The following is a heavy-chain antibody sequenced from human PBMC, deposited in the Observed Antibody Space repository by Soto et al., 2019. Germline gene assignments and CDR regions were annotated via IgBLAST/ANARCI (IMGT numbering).Heavy chain of an antibody. J-gene: IGHJ4*02. V-gene: IGHV1-2*02. Sequence: GPVKVSCKASGYTFTGYYMHWVRQAPGQGLEWMGWINPNSGGTNYAQKFQGRVTMTRDTSISTAYMELSRLRSDDTAVYYCARMYYYDSSGYGNWGQGTLVTAPQ. D-gene: IGHD3-22*01. CDR2: INPNSGGT. CDR3: ARMYYYDSSGYGN. CDR1: GYTFTGYY.